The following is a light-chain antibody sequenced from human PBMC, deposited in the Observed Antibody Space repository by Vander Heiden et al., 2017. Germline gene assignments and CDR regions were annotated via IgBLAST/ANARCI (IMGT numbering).Light chain of an antibody. Sequence: QSALTQPPSASESLGQSVTISCPGTSSDVGSYSYVSWYQQHPGKAPKLMIYEVSKRPSGVPDRFSGSKSGNTASLTVSGLQAEDEADYYCISYAGSNYYVFGTGTKVTVL. CDR2: EVS. CDR1: SSDVGSYSY. J-gene: IGLJ1*01. CDR3: ISYAGSNYYV. V-gene: IGLV2-8*01.